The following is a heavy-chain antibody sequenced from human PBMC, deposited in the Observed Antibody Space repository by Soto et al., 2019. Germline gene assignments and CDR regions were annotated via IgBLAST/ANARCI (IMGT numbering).Heavy chain of an antibody. CDR3: TKEHYSGYYDY. CDR1: GFTFSRYA. J-gene: IGHJ4*02. CDR2: ISETGGST. V-gene: IGHV3-23*01. D-gene: IGHD1-26*01. Sequence: GGSLRLSCVASGFTFSRYAMFWVRQAPGKGLEWISSISETGGSTYYAASVKGRFTISRDNSMNTLYLQVNSLRAEDTAVYYCTKEHYSGYYDYWGQGTPVTVSS.